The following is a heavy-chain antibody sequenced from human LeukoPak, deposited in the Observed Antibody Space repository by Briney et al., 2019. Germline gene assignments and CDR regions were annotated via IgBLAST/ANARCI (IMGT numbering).Heavy chain of an antibody. CDR2: IYYSGST. Sequence: ASQTLSLTCTVSGGSISSGDYYWSWIRQPPGKGLEWIGYIYYSGSTYYNPSLKSRVTISVDTSKNQFSLKLSSVTAADTAVYYCASYIVGATGYFDYWGQGTLVTVSS. J-gene: IGHJ4*02. CDR1: GGSISSGDYY. CDR3: ASYIVGATGYFDY. D-gene: IGHD1-26*01. V-gene: IGHV4-30-4*01.